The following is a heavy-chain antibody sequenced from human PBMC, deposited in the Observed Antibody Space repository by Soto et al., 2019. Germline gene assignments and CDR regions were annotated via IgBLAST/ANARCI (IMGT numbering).Heavy chain of an antibody. V-gene: IGHV1-2*04. CDR1: GDTFSDYY. J-gene: IGHJ6*03. CDR3: ARESGGATAPLDYYYFYMDV. CDR2: INPNSGAT. D-gene: IGHD5-12*01. Sequence: QVQLVQSGAEVRKPGASVTVSCRTSGDTFSDYYIHWVRQAPGQGLEWMGWINPNSGATNYAQKFRGCVTMTRDTSIRTVYMQLSRLRSDDTAVYYCARESGGATAPLDYYYFYMDVWGTGTTVTVSS.